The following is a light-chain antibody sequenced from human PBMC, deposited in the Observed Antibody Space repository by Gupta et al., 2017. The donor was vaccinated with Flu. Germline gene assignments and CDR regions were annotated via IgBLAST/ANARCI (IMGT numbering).Light chain of an antibody. V-gene: IGLV3-1*01. J-gene: IGLJ2*01. CDR1: NLGDKY. Sequence: SYELSQPPSVSVSPGQTASITCSGDNLGDKYASWYQQKPGQSPVLVIYKHGKRPSGIPERFSGSTSGNTATLTISGTQARDEADYYCQAWDNSHVVFGGGTKLTVL. CDR3: QAWDNSHVV. CDR2: KHG.